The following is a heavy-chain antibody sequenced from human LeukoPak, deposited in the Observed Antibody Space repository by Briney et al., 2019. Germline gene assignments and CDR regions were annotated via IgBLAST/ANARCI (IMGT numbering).Heavy chain of an antibody. D-gene: IGHD1/OR15-1a*01. J-gene: IGHJ4*02. V-gene: IGHV5-51*01. Sequence: ASVKVSCKASGYTFTSYYMHWVRQAPGQGLEWMGIIFPGDSDTTYSPSFEGQVTISADKSINTAYLQWSSLKASDTAMYYCATSESQTRFDFWGQGTLVTVSS. CDR3: ATSESQTRFDF. CDR2: IFPGDSDT. CDR1: GYTFTSYY.